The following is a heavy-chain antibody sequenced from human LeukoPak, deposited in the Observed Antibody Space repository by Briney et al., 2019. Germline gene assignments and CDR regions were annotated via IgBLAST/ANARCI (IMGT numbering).Heavy chain of an antibody. Sequence: GGSLRLSCVASGFTFHIYAMNWVRQAPGKGLEWVSAISGRGDNAHYADSVKGRLSISRDNSKNTVYLEMSTLTGEDTAVCCAKDRGPYVGIDNNWLDPWGQGTLVIVSS. D-gene: IGHD3-10*02. J-gene: IGHJ5*02. CDR2: ISGRGDNA. V-gene: IGHV3-23*01. CDR1: GFTFHIYA. CDR3: AKDRGPYVGIDNNWLDP.